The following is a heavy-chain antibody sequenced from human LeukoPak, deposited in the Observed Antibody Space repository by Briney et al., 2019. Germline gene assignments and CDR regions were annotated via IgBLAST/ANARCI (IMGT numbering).Heavy chain of an antibody. CDR3: ARDHYHKIHSVMVTAPDY. D-gene: IGHD2-21*02. Sequence: GASVKVSCKASGYIFTSYYMHWVRQAPGEGLEWMGIINPTGGSTSYAQKFQGRVTMTGDTSTSTVYMELSSLRSEDTAVYYCARDHYHKIHSVMVTAPDYWGQGTLVIVSS. J-gene: IGHJ4*02. V-gene: IGHV1-46*01. CDR2: INPTGGST. CDR1: GYIFTSYY.